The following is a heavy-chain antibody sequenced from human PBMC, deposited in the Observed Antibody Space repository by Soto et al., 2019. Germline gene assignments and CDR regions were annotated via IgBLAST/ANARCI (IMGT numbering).Heavy chain of an antibody. CDR1: GGSISSYY. CDR2: IYYSGST. D-gene: IGHD3-10*01. Sequence: PSETLSRSCNDSGGSISSYYCSWMRQPPGKGLEWIGYIYYSGSTNYNPSLKSRVTISVDTSKNQFSLKLSSVTAADTAVYYCARDTPVTWFDPWGQGTLVTVPQ. CDR3: ARDTPVTWFDP. V-gene: IGHV4-59*01. J-gene: IGHJ5*02.